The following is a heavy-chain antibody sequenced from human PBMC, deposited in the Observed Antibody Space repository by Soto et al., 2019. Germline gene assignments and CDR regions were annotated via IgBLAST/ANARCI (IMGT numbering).Heavy chain of an antibody. J-gene: IGHJ4*02. CDR1: GCSISTYS. V-gene: IGHV4-39*01. Sequence: SETLSLTCTVSGCSISTYSWGWIRQPPGKGLEYIGTIYYSGKTYYNWPLESRVTMSLDTSKNQFSLKLSSVTAADTAVYYCARALGYSYGHLPIDYWGQGTLVTVSS. CDR3: ARALGYSYGHLPIDY. D-gene: IGHD5-18*01. CDR2: IYYSGKT.